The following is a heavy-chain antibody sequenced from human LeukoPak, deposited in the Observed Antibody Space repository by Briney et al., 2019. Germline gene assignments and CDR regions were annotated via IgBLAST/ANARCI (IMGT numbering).Heavy chain of an antibody. CDR3: ARRSAAAGTGWFDP. J-gene: IGHJ5*02. Sequence: SETLSLTCTVSGGSIRSYYWSWIRQPPGKGLEWIGYISHSGSANYNTSLKSRVTISLDTSKNQFSLKLTSVTAADTAVYYCARRSAAAGTGWFDPWGQGTLVTVSS. CDR2: ISHSGSA. V-gene: IGHV4-59*01. D-gene: IGHD6-13*01. CDR1: GGSIRSYY.